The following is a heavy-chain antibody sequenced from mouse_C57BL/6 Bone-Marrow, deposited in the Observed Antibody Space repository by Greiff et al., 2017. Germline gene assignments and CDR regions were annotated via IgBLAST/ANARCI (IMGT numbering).Heavy chain of an antibody. D-gene: IGHD3-2*02. J-gene: IGHJ4*01. CDR3: ARLKTAQATGHAMDY. CDR1: GYSITSDY. V-gene: IGHV3-8*01. CDR2: ISYSGST. Sequence: EVQRVESGPGLAKPSQTLSLTCSVTGYSITSDYWNWIRKFPGNKLEYMGYISYSGSTYYNPSLKSRISITRDTSKNQYYLQLNSVTTEDTATYYCARLKTAQATGHAMDYWGQGTSVTVSS.